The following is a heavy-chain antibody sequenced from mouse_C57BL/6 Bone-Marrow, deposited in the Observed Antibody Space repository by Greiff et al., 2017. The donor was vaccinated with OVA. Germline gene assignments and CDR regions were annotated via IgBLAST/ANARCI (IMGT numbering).Heavy chain of an antibody. Sequence: EVQLQESEGGLVQPGSSMKLSCTASGFTFSDYYMAWVRQVPEKGLEWVANINYDGSSTYYLDSLKSRFIISRDNAKNILYLQMSSLKSEDTATYYCARDRSSGYDYFDYWGQGTTLTVSS. J-gene: IGHJ2*01. V-gene: IGHV5-16*01. D-gene: IGHD3-2*02. CDR1: GFTFSDYY. CDR2: INYDGSST. CDR3: ARDRSSGYDYFDY.